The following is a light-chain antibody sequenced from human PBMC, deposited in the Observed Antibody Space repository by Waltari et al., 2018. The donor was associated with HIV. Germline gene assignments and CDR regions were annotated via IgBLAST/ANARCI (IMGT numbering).Light chain of an antibody. Sequence: QSALTQPASVSGSPGQSLTISCPGTSSDVGGYNYVSWYQQHPGKAPKLMIYEVSNRPSGVSNRFSGSKSGNTASLTISGLQAGDEADYYCSSYTSSSTQVFGGGTKLTVL. V-gene: IGLV2-14*01. CDR1: SSDVGGYNY. CDR2: EVS. CDR3: SSYTSSSTQV. J-gene: IGLJ3*02.